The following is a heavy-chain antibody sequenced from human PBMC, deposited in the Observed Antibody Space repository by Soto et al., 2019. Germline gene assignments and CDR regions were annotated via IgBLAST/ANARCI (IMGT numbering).Heavy chain of an antibody. CDR3: AKEKPTTTCFDS. CDR1: GSTFSSYV. CDR2: ISGSGSNT. D-gene: IGHD1-1*01. Sequence: EVQLLESGGGLVQPGGSLRLSCVASGSTFSSYVMSWVRQAPGKGLEWVSLISGSGSNTYYTDSVKGRFTISRDNSQNTLFLQMNSLRAENTAVYYCAKEKPTTTCFDSWGQGTLVTVSS. V-gene: IGHV3-23*01. J-gene: IGHJ4*02.